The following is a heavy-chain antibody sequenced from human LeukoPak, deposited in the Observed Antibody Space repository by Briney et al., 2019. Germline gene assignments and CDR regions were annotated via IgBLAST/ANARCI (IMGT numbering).Heavy chain of an antibody. Sequence: ASVKVSCKASGYTFTSYAMHWVRQAPGQRLEWMGWINAGNGNTKYSQKFQGRVTITRDTSASTAYMELSSLRSEDTAVYYCARDVVVGATEPLLFDYWGQGTLVTVSS. CDR3: ARDVVVGATEPLLFDY. D-gene: IGHD1-26*01. J-gene: IGHJ4*02. V-gene: IGHV1-3*01. CDR1: GYTFTSYA. CDR2: INAGNGNT.